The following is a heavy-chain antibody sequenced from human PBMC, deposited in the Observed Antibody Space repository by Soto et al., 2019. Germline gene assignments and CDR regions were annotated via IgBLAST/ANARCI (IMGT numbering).Heavy chain of an antibody. D-gene: IGHD3-9*01. CDR1: GFTFSDYV. Sequence: PGGSLRLSCAASGFTFSDYVMHWVRQAPGKGLEWVAIIWSHGSHIFYAESVKGRFTISRDNSKNTLNLRMNTLRAEDTAVYYCARVSDILTAYYMGKAGAMDVWGQGTTVTVSS. CDR3: ARVSDILTAYYMGKAGAMDV. J-gene: IGHJ6*02. CDR2: IWSHGSHI. V-gene: IGHV3-33*01.